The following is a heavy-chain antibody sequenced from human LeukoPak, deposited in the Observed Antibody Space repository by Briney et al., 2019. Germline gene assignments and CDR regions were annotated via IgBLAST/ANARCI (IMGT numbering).Heavy chain of an antibody. CDR3: ARGGYSSGLDY. J-gene: IGHJ4*02. CDR1: DFGSHH. V-gene: IGHV3-74*01. CDR2: VSTDGIGT. D-gene: IGHD6-19*01. Sequence: GGSLRLSCVASDFGSHHMHWVRQAPGKGLVGVSRVSTDGIGTAYADSVKGRFTISRDNAKNTVYLQMNSLRAVDTAVYYCARGGYSSGLDYWGQGTLVTVPS.